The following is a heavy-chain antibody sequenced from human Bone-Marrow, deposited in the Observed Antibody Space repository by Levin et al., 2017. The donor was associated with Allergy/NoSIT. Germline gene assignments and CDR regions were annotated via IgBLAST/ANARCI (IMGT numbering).Heavy chain of an antibody. CDR2: VKPKNDGGTT. CDR3: STDRGPRYCSRTTCSWTS. J-gene: IGHJ5*02. CDR1: GFTFANGW. Sequence: GESLKISCVGSGFTFANGWMNWVRQAPGKGLEWVGRVKPKNDGGTTDFAAPVKGRFTISRDDSKNTVYLQMNSLKTEDTALYYCSTDRGPRYCSRTTCSWTSWGQGTLVTVSS. D-gene: IGHD2-2*01. V-gene: IGHV3-15*01.